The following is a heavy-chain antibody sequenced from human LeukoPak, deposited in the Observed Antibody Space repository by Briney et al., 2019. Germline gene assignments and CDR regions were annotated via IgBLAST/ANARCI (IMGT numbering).Heavy chain of an antibody. CDR3: ATAVHYDILTGLGWAY. V-gene: IGHV1-24*01. Sequence: ASVKVSCKVSGYTLTELSMHWVRQAPGKGLEWMGGFDPEDGETIYAQKFQGRVTMTEDTSTDTAYMELSSLRSEDTAVYYCATAVHYDILTGLGWAYWGQGTLVTVSS. J-gene: IGHJ4*02. D-gene: IGHD3-9*01. CDR2: FDPEDGET. CDR1: GYTLTELS.